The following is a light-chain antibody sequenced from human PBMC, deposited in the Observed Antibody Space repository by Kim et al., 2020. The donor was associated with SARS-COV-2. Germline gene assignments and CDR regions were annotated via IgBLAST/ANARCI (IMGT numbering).Light chain of an antibody. CDR2: GAS. J-gene: IGKJ2*01. V-gene: IGKV3-20*01. Sequence: PGERATLTCTASQSVSGFSYLAWYQQKPGQAPRPLIYGASNRATGIPDRFSGSGSGTDFTLTISRLEPEDFAVYYCQHYGSSPPYTFGQGTKLEIK. CDR3: QHYGSSPPYT. CDR1: QSVSGFSY.